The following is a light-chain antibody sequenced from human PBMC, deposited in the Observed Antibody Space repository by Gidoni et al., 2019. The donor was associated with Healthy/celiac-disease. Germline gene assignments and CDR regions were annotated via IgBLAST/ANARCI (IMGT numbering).Light chain of an antibody. CDR1: QSVSSY. CDR2: DAS. V-gene: IGKV3-11*01. CDR3: QQRSNWPPAGEFT. J-gene: IGKJ3*01. Sequence: EIVLTQSPATLSLSPGERATLSCRASQSVSSYLAWYQQKPGQAPRLLIYDASNRATGIPARFSGSGSGTDFTLTISSLEPEDFAVYYCQQRSNWPPAGEFTFGPGTKVDIK.